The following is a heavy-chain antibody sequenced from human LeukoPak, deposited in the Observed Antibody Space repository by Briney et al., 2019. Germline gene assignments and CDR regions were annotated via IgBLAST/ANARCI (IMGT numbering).Heavy chain of an antibody. CDR2: ISAYNGNT. Sequence: ASVKVSCKAPGYTFTSYGISWVRQAPGQGLEWMGWISAYNGNTNYAQKLQGRVTMTTDTSTSTAYMELRSLRSDDTAVYYCARGPYCSGGSCYFDAFDIWGQGTMVTVSS. J-gene: IGHJ3*02. CDR1: GYTFTSYG. V-gene: IGHV1-18*01. D-gene: IGHD2-15*01. CDR3: ARGPYCSGGSCYFDAFDI.